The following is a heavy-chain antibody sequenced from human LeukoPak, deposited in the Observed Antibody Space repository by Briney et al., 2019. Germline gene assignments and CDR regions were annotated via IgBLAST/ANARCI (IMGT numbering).Heavy chain of an antibody. V-gene: IGHV4-59*01. Sequence: SETLSLTCTVSGGSISSYYWSWIRQPPGKGLEWIGYIYYSGSTNYNPSLKSRVTISVDTSKNQFSLKLSSVTAADTAVYYCARGIDYGGNFWGQGTLVIVSS. CDR2: IYYSGST. CDR1: GGSISSYY. D-gene: IGHD4-23*01. J-gene: IGHJ4*02. CDR3: ARGIDYGGNF.